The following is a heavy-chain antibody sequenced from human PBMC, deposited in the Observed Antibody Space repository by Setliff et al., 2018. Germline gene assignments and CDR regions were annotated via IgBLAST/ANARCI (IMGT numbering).Heavy chain of an antibody. CDR3: ARGGYSRGPPVYYFDY. Sequence: SETLSLTCTVSGGSISSGGYYWGWIRQPPGKGLEWIGSIYYSGSTYYNPSLKSRVTISVDTSKNQFSLKLSSVTAADTAVYYCARGGYSRGPPVYYFDYWGQGTLVTVSS. J-gene: IGHJ4*02. CDR1: GGSISSGGYY. D-gene: IGHD5-12*01. CDR2: IYYSGST. V-gene: IGHV4-39*07.